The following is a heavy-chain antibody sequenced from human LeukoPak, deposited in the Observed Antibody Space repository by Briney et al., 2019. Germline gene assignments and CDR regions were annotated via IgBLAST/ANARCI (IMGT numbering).Heavy chain of an antibody. CDR1: GVSFDDYY. CDR2: INHSGYT. J-gene: IGHJ4*02. Sequence: SETLSLTCAVPGVSFDDYYWSWVRQTPGKGLEWIGEINHSGYTNDSPSLKSRVTLSIDTSRKQFSLNLRSVTVADTGIYYCTRMTAGHDYWGQGTLVTVSS. D-gene: IGHD2-21*02. CDR3: TRMTAGHDY. V-gene: IGHV4-34*01.